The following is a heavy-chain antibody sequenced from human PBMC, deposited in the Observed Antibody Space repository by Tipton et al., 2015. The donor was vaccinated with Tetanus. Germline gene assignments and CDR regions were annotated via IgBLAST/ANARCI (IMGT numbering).Heavy chain of an antibody. CDR3: ARRGNQSSSSSGGLDV. CDR1: GASISNNFFY. Sequence: TLSLTCTVSGASISNNFFYWGWIRQSPGRGLEWIGTIHFGGDTAYNPSLRSRVTISADASKNQFSLKLTSVTAADTAIYYCARRGNQSSSSSGGLDVWGQGTTVTVSS. D-gene: IGHD6-13*01. J-gene: IGHJ6*02. CDR2: IHFGGDT. V-gene: IGHV4-39*07.